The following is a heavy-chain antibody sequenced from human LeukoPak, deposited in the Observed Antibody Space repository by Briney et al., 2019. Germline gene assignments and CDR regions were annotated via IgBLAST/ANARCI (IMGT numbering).Heavy chain of an antibody. CDR3: AKHMTGTKSSDY. Sequence: GGSLRLSCAASGFTFSNYGMSWVRQAPGKGLEWVSAITDSGGGTYYADSVKGRFTISRDNSENTLYLQMNSLRAEDTAVYYCAKHMTGTKSSDYWGQGALPTVSS. V-gene: IGHV3-23*01. CDR1: GFTFSNYG. CDR2: ITDSGGGT. D-gene: IGHD1-7*01. J-gene: IGHJ4*02.